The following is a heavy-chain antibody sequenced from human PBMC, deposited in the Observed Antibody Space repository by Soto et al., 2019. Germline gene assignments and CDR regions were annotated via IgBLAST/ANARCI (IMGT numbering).Heavy chain of an antibody. V-gene: IGHV3-21*01. CDR3: ARDPGLRFLEWLST. CDR2: ISSSSSYI. D-gene: IGHD3-3*01. CDR1: S. J-gene: IGHJ4*02. Sequence: SLKWVPQAAGKGLEWVSSISSSSSYIYYADSVKGRFTISRDNAKNSLYLQMNSLRAEDTAVYYCARDPGLRFLEWLSTWGQGTLVTVSS.